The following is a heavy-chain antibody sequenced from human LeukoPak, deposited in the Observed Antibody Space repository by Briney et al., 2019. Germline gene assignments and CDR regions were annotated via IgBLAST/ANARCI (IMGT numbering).Heavy chain of an antibody. J-gene: IGHJ6*03. Sequence: SETLSLTCAVYGGSFSGYYWSWIRQPPGKGLEWIGEINHSGSTNYNPSLKSRVTISVDTSKNQFSLKLSSVTAADTAVYYCAGGVQDIVLWVPRPKSYYMDVWGKGTTVTVSS. CDR1: GGSFSGYY. V-gene: IGHV4-34*01. CDR3: AGGVQDIVLWVPRPKSYYMDV. D-gene: IGHD2-8*02. CDR2: INHSGST.